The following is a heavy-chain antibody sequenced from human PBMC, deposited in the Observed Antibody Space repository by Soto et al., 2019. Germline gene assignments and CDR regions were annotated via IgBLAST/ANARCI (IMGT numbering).Heavy chain of an antibody. CDR1: GGSISSSSYY. J-gene: IGHJ4*02. Sequence: QLQLQESGPGLVKPSETLSLTCTVSGGSISSSSYYWGWIRQPPGKGLEWIGSIYYSGSTYYNPSLKRRVSVAVDKSKTQFSLRRSAVTSVDSAVYYCARHTPAISISDHWGQGTMVTVSS. V-gene: IGHV4-39*01. D-gene: IGHD2-15*01. CDR2: IYYSGST. CDR3: ARHTPAISISDH.